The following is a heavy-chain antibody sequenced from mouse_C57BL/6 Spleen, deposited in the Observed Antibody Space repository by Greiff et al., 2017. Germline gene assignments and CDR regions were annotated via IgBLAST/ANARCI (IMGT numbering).Heavy chain of an antibody. Sequence: QFQLQQPGAELVMPGASVKLSCKASGYTFTSYWMHWVKQRPGQGLEWIGEIDPSDSYTNYNQKFKGKSTLTVDKSSSTAYMQLSSLTSEDSAVYYCARGGIYYGTSYYFDYWCQGTTLTVSS. CDR3: ARGGIYYGTSYYFDY. CDR2: IDPSDSYT. D-gene: IGHD2-1*01. J-gene: IGHJ2*01. V-gene: IGHV1-69*01. CDR1: GYTFTSYW.